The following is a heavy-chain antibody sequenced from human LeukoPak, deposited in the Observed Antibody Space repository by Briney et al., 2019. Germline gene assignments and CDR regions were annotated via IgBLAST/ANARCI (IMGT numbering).Heavy chain of an antibody. CDR1: GGSFSGYY. D-gene: IGHD3-10*01. J-gene: IGHJ4*02. CDR3: ARGRPWGYGSGSYSVFDY. Sequence: SETLSLTCAVYGGSFSGYYWSWIRQPPGKGLEWIGEINHSGSTNYNPSLKSRVTISVDTSKNQCSLKLSSVTAADTAVYYCARGRPWGYGSGSYSVFDYWGQGTLVTVSS. V-gene: IGHV4-34*01. CDR2: INHSGST.